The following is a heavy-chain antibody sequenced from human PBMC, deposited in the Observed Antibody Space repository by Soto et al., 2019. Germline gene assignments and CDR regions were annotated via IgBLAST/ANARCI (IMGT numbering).Heavy chain of an antibody. V-gene: IGHV1-46*01. CDR1: RDTFTRHY. D-gene: IGHD6-19*01. CDR3: ARDKKAVAGPSLENSIDY. J-gene: IGHJ4*02. CDR2: INPSGGST. Sequence: APAKGSSEARRDTFTRHYMYSAWHAPGKRVEWMGIINPSGGSTSYAQKFQGRVTMTRDTSTSTVYMELSSLRSEDTAVYYCARDKKAVAGPSLENSIDYWGQGTLVTVSS.